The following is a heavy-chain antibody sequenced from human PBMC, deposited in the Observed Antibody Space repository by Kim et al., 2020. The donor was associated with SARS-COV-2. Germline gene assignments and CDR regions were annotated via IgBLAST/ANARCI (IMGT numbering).Heavy chain of an antibody. Sequence: TYADSVEGRFTISRDNAKNTLYLQMNSLTAEDTAVYYCTRGGGMADLDSWGQGTLVTVSS. D-gene: IGHD3-16*01. J-gene: IGHJ4*02. CDR3: TRGGGMADLDS. V-gene: IGHV3-74*01.